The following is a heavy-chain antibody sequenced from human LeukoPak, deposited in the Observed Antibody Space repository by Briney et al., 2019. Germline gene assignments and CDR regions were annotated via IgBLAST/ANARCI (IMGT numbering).Heavy chain of an antibody. CDR1: GFTFSTYG. CDR3: AKGSYYDSSGSFYLDY. D-gene: IGHD3-22*01. V-gene: IGHV3-23*01. J-gene: IGHJ4*02. Sequence: GGSLRLSCVASGFTFSTYGMTWVRQAPGKGLEWVSSISGNDEGTYYADSVKGRFTISRDNSKNTLYLQMNSLRAEDTAVYYCAKGSYYDSSGSFYLDYWGQGTLVTVSS. CDR2: ISGNDEGT.